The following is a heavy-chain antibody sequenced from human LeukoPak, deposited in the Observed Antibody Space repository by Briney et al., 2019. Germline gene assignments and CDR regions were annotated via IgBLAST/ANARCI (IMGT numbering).Heavy chain of an antibody. J-gene: IGHJ4*02. CDR2: ISSSSSII. Sequence: GGSLRLSCAASGFTFSTYSMNWVRQAPGKGLEWVSYISSSSSIIYYVDSVKGRFTISRDNAKNSLYLQMNSLRAEDTAVYYCARDYYDSSGYDYFDYWGQGTLVTVSS. D-gene: IGHD3-22*01. CDR3: ARDYYDSSGYDYFDY. V-gene: IGHV3-48*01. CDR1: GFTFSTYS.